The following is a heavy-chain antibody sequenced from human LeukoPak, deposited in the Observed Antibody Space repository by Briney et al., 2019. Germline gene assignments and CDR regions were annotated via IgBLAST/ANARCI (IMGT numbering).Heavy chain of an antibody. V-gene: IGHV1-69*04. CDR2: IIPIFGIA. D-gene: IGHD6-19*01. CDR1: GGTFSSYA. CDR3: AKGREIAVAGFEDWFDP. J-gene: IGHJ5*02. Sequence: SVKVSCKASGGTFSSYAISWVRQAPGQGLEWMGRIIPIFGIANCAQKFQGRVTITADKSTSTAYMELSSLRSEDTAVYYCAKGREIAVAGFEDWFDPWGQGTLVTVSS.